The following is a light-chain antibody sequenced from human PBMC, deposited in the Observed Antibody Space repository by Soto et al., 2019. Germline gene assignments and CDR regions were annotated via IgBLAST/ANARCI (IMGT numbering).Light chain of an antibody. CDR1: QSVSSN. CDR2: GAS. CDR3: QQYNNWPPLFT. V-gene: IGKV3-15*01. J-gene: IGKJ3*01. Sequence: EIVMTQSPATLSVSPGERATLSCRASQSVSSNLAWYQQKPGQAPRLLIYGASTRATGIPARFSGSGSGTEFNFTISILQSEDFAVYYCQQYNNWPPLFTFGPGTKVDIK.